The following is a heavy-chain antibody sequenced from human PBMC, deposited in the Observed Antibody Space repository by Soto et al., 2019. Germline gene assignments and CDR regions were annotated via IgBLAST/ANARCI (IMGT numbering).Heavy chain of an antibody. CDR2: IIPILGIA. D-gene: IGHD2-21*02. J-gene: IGHJ4*02. V-gene: IGHV1-69*08. CDR1: GGTFSSYT. CDR3: ARDPNNCGGDCHFDY. Sequence: QVQLVQSGAEVKKPGSSVKVSCKASGGTFSSYTISWVRQAPGQGLEWMGRIIPILGIANYAQKFQGRVTITADKSTSTAYMELSSLRSEDTAVYYCARDPNNCGGDCHFDYWGQGTLVTVSS.